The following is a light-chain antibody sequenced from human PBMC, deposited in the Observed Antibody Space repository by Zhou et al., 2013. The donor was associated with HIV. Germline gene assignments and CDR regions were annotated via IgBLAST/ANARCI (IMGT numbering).Light chain of an antibody. V-gene: IGKV1-5*03. J-gene: IGKJ2*01. CDR3: QQYNTFPYT. CDR1: QSISGW. Sequence: DIQMTQSPSTLSASVGDRVTITCRTSQSISGWLAWYQQKPGKAPKLLIYKASSLESGVPSRFSGSGSGTEFTLTISSLQPDDFATYYCQQYNTFPYTLVQGPKLEIK. CDR2: KAS.